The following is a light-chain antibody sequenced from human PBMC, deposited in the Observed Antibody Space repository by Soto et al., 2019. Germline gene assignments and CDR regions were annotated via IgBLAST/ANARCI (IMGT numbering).Light chain of an antibody. CDR3: RQSATSTRA. CDR1: QTVGNNY. CDR2: GAS. Sequence: EIVLTQSPGTLSLSPGERATLSCRASQTVGNNYLDWYQQKPGQAPRLLIYGASSWATVIPDRFSGSGSGADNTLTMSSLEPDDFAVYYGRQSATSTRAFGQETNVEIK. V-gene: IGKV3-20*01. J-gene: IGKJ1*01.